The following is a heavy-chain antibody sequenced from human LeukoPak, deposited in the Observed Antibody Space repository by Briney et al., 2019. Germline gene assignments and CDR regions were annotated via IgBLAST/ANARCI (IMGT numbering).Heavy chain of an antibody. V-gene: IGHV1-2*02. Sequence: ASVQVSCTASGYTFTGYFIHWVRQAPGQRLERMGWINCNTGDTDYAQIIQGRITMTRDTSIVTAFLDLSRLTFDDTAVYYCARRFRDSSSYDLDYWGQGTLVTVSS. CDR1: GYTFTGYF. D-gene: IGHD6-6*01. CDR2: INCNTGDT. J-gene: IGHJ4*02. CDR3: ARRFRDSSSYDLDY.